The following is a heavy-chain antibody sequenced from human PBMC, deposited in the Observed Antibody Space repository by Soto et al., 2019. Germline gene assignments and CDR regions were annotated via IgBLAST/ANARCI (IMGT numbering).Heavy chain of an antibody. D-gene: IGHD3-22*01. CDR3: ARGDGDYYDGNGYLGRH. Sequence: GGSLRLSCAASGFTFSTYAMTWVRQVPGKGLEWVSAIRGSGASTYYADSVKGRFTISRDNSKNTLFLQMNSLRVEDTAVYYCARGDGDYYDGNGYLGRHWGQGTLVTVSS. CDR2: IRGSGAST. V-gene: IGHV3-23*01. J-gene: IGHJ4*02. CDR1: GFTFSTYA.